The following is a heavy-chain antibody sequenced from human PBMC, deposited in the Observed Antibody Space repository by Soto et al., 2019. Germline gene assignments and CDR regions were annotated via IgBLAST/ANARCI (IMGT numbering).Heavy chain of an antibody. CDR2: IYYTGNT. D-gene: IGHD2-15*01. CDR1: GDSSVSSSSYY. J-gene: IGHJ6*02. Sequence: PSETLSLTCTVSGDSSVSSSSYYWGWIRQPPGKGLEWIGSIYYTGNTFYSPSFRSRLTISVDTSKSQFSLKLRSVTAADTATSYCASEASSTDGMDVWGQGTTVTVSS. V-gene: IGHV4-39*01. CDR3: ASEASSTDGMDV.